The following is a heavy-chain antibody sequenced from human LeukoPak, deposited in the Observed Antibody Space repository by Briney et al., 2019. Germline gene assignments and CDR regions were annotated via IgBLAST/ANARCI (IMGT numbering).Heavy chain of an antibody. CDR1: GYTFTGYY. CDR2: INPNSGGT. V-gene: IGHV1-2*02. Sequence: GSSVKVSCKASGYTFTGYYMHWVRQATGQGLEWMGWINPNSGGTNYAQKSQGRVSMTRDTSISTAYMGLSRLRSDDTAVYYCASPLGDYCDYGHFDYWGQGTLVTVSS. D-gene: IGHD4-17*01. J-gene: IGHJ4*02. CDR3: ASPLGDYCDYGHFDY.